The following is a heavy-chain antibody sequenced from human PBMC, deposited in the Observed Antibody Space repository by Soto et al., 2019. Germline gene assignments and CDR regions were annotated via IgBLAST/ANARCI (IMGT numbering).Heavy chain of an antibody. Sequence: PGGSLRLSCAASGFTFSSYAMSCVRQAPGKGLEWVSAISGSGGSTYYADSVKGRFTISRDNSKNTLYLQMNSLRAEDTAVYYCAKDPGRASGWYVVGYWGQGTLVTVSS. V-gene: IGHV3-23*01. D-gene: IGHD6-19*01. CDR1: GFTFSSYA. CDR3: AKDPGRASGWYVVGY. J-gene: IGHJ4*02. CDR2: ISGSGGST.